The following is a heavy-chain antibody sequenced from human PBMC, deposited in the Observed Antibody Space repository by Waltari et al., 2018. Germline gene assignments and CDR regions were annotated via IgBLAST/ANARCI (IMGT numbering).Heavy chain of an antibody. V-gene: IGHV1-69*01. CDR2: IIPIFGTA. D-gene: IGHD1-26*01. Sequence: QVQLVQSGAEVKKPGSSVKVSCKASGGTFRSHAISWVGQAPGQGLEWMGGIIPIFGTANYAQKFQGRVTITADESTSTAYMELSSRRSEDTAVYYCASRLYSGSLETDYWGQGTLVTVSS. J-gene: IGHJ4*02. CDR1: GGTFRSHA. CDR3: ASRLYSGSLETDY.